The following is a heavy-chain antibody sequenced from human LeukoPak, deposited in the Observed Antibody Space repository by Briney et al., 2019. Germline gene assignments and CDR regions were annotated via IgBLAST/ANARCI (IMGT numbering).Heavy chain of an antibody. CDR3: ARDSKYDSTGHAP. Sequence: PSETLSLTCTVSGGSISSYYWAWIRQPPGKGLEWIGSIHYSGDAYYNPSLKSRVTISVDTSNNQFSLKLNSVTAADTAMYYCARDSKYDSTGHAPWGLGTLVTVSS. CDR2: IHYSGDA. J-gene: IGHJ5*02. V-gene: IGHV4-39*07. D-gene: IGHD3-22*01. CDR1: GGSISSYY.